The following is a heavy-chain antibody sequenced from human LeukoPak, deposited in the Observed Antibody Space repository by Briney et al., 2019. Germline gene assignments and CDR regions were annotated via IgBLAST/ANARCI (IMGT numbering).Heavy chain of an antibody. J-gene: IGHJ4*02. CDR2: IRYDGSNK. CDR3: AKGLYSSSWYLDDY. Sequence: GGSLRLSCAASGFTFSSYGMHWVRQAPGKGLEWVAFIRYDGSNKYYADSVKGRFTITRDNSKNTLYLQMNSLRAEDTAVYYCAKGLYSSSWYLDDYWGQGTLVTVSS. D-gene: IGHD6-13*01. CDR1: GFTFSSYG. V-gene: IGHV3-30*02.